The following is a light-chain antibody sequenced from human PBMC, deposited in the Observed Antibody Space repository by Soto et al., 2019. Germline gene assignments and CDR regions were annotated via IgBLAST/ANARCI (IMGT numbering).Light chain of an antibody. CDR1: QSISSW. J-gene: IGKJ2*01. CDR3: QQYSSYPYT. V-gene: IGKV1-5*03. CDR2: KAS. Sequence: DIPMTQSPSTLSASVGDRVTITCRASQSISSWLAWYQQKPGKAPKLLIYKASSLESGVPSRFSGSGSGTEFTLTISSLQSDDLATYYCQQYSSYPYTFGQGTKLEIK.